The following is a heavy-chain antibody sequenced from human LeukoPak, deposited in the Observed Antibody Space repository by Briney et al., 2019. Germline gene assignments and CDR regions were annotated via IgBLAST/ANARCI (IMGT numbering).Heavy chain of an antibody. J-gene: IGHJ4*02. CDR1: GFTFSDYY. CDR2: ISSSGSTI. V-gene: IGHV3-11*04. D-gene: IGHD2-21*01. CDR3: ARIRTDCGGDCYPIPYFDY. Sequence: GGSLRLSCAASGFTFSDYYMSWIRQAPGKGLEWVSYISSSGSTIYYADSVKGRFTISRDNAKNSLYLQMNSLRAEDTAVYYCARIRTDCGGDCYPIPYFDYWGQGTLVTVSS.